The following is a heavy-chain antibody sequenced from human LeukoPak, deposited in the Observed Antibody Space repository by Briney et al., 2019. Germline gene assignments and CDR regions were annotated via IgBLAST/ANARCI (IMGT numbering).Heavy chain of an antibody. CDR2: IYSGGST. J-gene: IGHJ4*02. D-gene: IGHD1-26*01. V-gene: IGHV3-53*01. CDR3: ASSGSYAAYRY. CDR1: GFTVSSNY. Sequence: GGSLRLSCAASGFTVSSNYMSWVRQAPGKGLEWVSVIYSGGSTYYADSVKGRFTISRDNSKNTLYLQMNSLRAEDTAVYYCASSGSYAAYRYWGQGTLVTVSS.